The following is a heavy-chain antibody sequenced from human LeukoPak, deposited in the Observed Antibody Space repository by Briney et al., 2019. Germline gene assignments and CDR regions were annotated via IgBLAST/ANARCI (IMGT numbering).Heavy chain of an antibody. J-gene: IGHJ4*02. CDR2: ISSSSSSYI. CDR1: GFTFSSYS. V-gene: IGHV3-21*01. CDR3: ARDQGYDLYFDY. Sequence: GGSLRLSCAASGFTFSSYSMNWVRQAPGKGLEWVSSISSSSSSYIYYADSVKGRFTISRDNAKNSLYLQMNSLRAEDTAVYYCARDQGYDLYFDYWGQGTLVTVSS. D-gene: IGHD5-12*01.